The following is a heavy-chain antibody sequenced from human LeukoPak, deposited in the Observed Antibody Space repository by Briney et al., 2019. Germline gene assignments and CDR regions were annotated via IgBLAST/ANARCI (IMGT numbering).Heavy chain of an antibody. CDR2: IDPSDSYT. CDR3: ARRGKNYYGSGTYY. Sequence: GESLKISCKGSGSRFTSYWISWVRQMPGKGLEWMGRIDPSDSYTNYSPSFQGHVTISADKSISTAFLQWSSLKASDPAMYYCARRGKNYYGSGTYYWGQGTLVTVSS. J-gene: IGHJ4*02. D-gene: IGHD3-10*01. CDR1: GSRFTSYW. V-gene: IGHV5-10-1*01.